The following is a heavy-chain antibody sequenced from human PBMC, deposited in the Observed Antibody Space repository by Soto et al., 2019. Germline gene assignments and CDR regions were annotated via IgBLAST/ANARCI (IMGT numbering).Heavy chain of an antibody. D-gene: IGHD3-9*01. J-gene: IGHJ5*02. V-gene: IGHV4-39*01. Sequence: QLHLQESGPRLVKPSETLSLMCTVSGGSIKTSSFYWAWIRQSPGKGLEWIGSIYHSGSTLYNPSLKIQVTISIDTSKSQSSLKLNSVSDTDTAVYFCARQAPADVLTSRGAWFDPWGQGILVTVSS. CDR3: ARQAPADVLTSRGAWFDP. CDR2: IYHSGST. CDR1: GGSIKTSSFY.